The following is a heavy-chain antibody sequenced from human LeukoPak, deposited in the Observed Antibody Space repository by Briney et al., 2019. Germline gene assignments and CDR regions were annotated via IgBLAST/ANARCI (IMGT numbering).Heavy chain of an antibody. D-gene: IGHD4-17*01. CDR2: IYSGGST. CDR1: GFTVSSNY. CDR3: ARGDDYGDPMDY. V-gene: IGHV3-66*02. J-gene: IGHJ4*02. Sequence: GGSLRLSGAASGFTVSSNYMSWVRQAPGKGLEWVSVIYSGGSTYYADSVKGRFTISRDNSKNTLYLQMNSLRAEDTAVYYCARGDDYGDPMDYWGQGTLVTVSS.